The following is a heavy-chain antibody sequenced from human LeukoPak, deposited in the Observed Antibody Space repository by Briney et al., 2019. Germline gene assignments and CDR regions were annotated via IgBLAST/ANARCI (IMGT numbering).Heavy chain of an antibody. D-gene: IGHD6-13*01. CDR2: IKQDGSEK. V-gene: IGHV3-7*03. CDR1: GFTFSSYW. Sequence: GGSLRLSCAASGFTFSSYWMSWVRQAPGKGLEWVANIKQDGSEKYYVDSVKGRFTISRDNAKNSLYLQMNSLRAEDTAVYYCAKDIYGGSSWYLGSWGQGTLVTVSS. J-gene: IGHJ5*02. CDR3: AKDIYGGSSWYLGS.